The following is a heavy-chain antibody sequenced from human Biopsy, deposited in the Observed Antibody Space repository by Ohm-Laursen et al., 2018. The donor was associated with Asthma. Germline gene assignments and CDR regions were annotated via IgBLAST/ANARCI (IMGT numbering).Heavy chain of an antibody. Sequence: ASVKVSCKASGYTVTRYAINWVRQAPGQGLEWMGWINTNTGNPTYAQGFTGWFVFSLDTSVNTAHLQISSLKAEGTAVYYCARMISYYHEMRAPFFDYWGQGTLVTVSS. D-gene: IGHD3-22*01. J-gene: IGHJ4*02. CDR1: GYTVTRYA. CDR2: INTNTGNP. V-gene: IGHV7-4-1*02. CDR3: ARMISYYHEMRAPFFDY.